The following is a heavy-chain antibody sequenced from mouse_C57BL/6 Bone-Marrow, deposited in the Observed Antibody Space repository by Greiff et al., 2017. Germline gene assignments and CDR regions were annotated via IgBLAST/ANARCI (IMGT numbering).Heavy chain of an antibody. Sequence: VQLKQSGAELVRPGASVKLSCTASGLNIQDDYIHWVKQRPEQGLEWIGWIDPEIGDTEYASKFQGKATKTSATSSNTAYLQLSSLTSEDTAVYYCSSFDGNYFDFWGQGTPLTVAS. CDR1: GLNIQDDY. CDR3: SSFDGNYFDF. V-gene: IGHV14-4*01. D-gene: IGHD2-3*01. J-gene: IGHJ2*01. CDR2: IDPEIGDT.